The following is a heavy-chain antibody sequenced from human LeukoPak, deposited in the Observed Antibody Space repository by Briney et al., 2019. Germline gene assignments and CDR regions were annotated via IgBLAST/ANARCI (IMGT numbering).Heavy chain of an antibody. J-gene: IGHJ4*02. CDR2: ISSSGSTI. V-gene: IGHV3-48*03. D-gene: IGHD5-18*01. Sequence: GGSLRLSCAASGFTFSSYEMNWVRQAPGKGLEWVSYISSSGSTIYYADSVKGRFTISRDNAKNSLYLQMNSLRDEDTAVYYCARVYSYGYYFDYWGQGTLVTVSS. CDR3: ARVYSYGYYFDY. CDR1: GFTFSSYE.